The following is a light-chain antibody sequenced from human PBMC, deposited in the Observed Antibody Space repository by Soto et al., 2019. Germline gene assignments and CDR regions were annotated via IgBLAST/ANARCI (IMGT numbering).Light chain of an antibody. CDR1: SSNIGSNT. CDR2: SDS. V-gene: IGLV1-44*01. CDR3: ATWDDSLSVVV. Sequence: QSVLTQPPSASGTPGQRVTISCSGSSSNIGSNTVNWYQQLPGTAPKLLIHSDSQRPSGVPDRFSGSKSGTSASLVISGLRSEDETDYYCATWDDSLSVVVFGGGTQLTVL. J-gene: IGLJ2*01.